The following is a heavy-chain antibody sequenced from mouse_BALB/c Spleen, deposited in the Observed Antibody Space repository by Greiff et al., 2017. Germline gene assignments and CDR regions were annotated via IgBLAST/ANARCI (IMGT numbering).Heavy chain of an antibody. D-gene: IGHD2-1*01. Sequence: EVKVEESGPGLVKPSQSLSLTCSVTGYSITSGYYWNWIRQFPGNKLEWMGYISYDGSNNYNPSLKNRISITRDTSKNQFFLKLNSVTTEDTATYYCARDRDYGNYAMDYWGQGTSVTVSS. CDR2: ISYDGSN. V-gene: IGHV3-6*02. CDR3: ARDRDYGNYAMDY. J-gene: IGHJ4*01. CDR1: GYSITSGYY.